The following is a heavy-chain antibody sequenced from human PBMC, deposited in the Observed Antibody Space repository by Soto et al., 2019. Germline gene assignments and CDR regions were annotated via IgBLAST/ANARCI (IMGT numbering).Heavy chain of an antibody. V-gene: IGHV1-69*02. J-gene: IGHJ5*02. Sequence: VKVSCKASGGTFSSYTISWVRQAPGQGLEWMGRIIPILGIANYAQKFQGRVTITADKSTSTAYMELSSLRSEDTAVYYCASLGFDLRAGYSSSWYRYDWFDPWGQGTLVTVSS. CDR3: ASLGFDLRAGYSSSWYRYDWFDP. CDR2: IIPILGIA. CDR1: GGTFSSYT. D-gene: IGHD6-13*01.